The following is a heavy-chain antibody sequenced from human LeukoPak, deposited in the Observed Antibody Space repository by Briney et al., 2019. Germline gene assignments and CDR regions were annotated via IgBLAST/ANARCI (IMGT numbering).Heavy chain of an antibody. CDR3: ARGDCSSTSCYAGNWFDP. V-gene: IGHV1-69*13. J-gene: IGHJ5*02. D-gene: IGHD2-2*01. Sequence: EASVKVSCKASGYAFSSYGISWVRQAPGQGLEWMGGIIPIFGTANYAQKFQGRVTITADESTSTAYMELSSLRSEDTAVYYCARGDCSSTSCYAGNWFDPRGQGTLVTVSS. CDR2: IIPIFGTA. CDR1: GYAFSSYG.